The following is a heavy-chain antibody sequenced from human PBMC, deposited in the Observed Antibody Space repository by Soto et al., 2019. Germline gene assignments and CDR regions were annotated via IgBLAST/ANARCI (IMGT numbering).Heavy chain of an antibody. CDR2: IYYSGST. CDR1: GGSISSGGYY. Sequence: PSETLSLTCTVSGGSISSGGYYWSWIRQHPGKGLEWIGYIYYSGSTYYNPSLKSRVTISVDRSKNQFSLKLSSVTAADTAVYFCASGSHVPHYWGQGTLVTVSS. D-gene: IGHD6-6*01. CDR3: ASGSHVPHY. V-gene: IGHV4-31*03. J-gene: IGHJ4*02.